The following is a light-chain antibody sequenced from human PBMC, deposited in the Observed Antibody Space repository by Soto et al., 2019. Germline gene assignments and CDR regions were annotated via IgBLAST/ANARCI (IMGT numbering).Light chain of an antibody. V-gene: IGKV3-11*01. CDR1: QSVSSY. CDR2: DAS. CDR3: QQRSNWPA. J-gene: IGKJ5*01. Sequence: EIVLTQSPATLSLSPGERATLSCRASQSVSSYLAWYQQKPGQAPQLLIYDASNRATGIPARFSGSGSGTDFTLTISSLEPEDFAVYYCQQRSNWPAFGQGTRLEIK.